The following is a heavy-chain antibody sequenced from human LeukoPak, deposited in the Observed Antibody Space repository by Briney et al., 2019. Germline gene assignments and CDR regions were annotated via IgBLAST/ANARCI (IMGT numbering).Heavy chain of an antibody. J-gene: IGHJ4*02. CDR3: ARMGGTTILIDY. CDR1: GYSISTGYY. D-gene: IGHD1/OR15-1a*01. V-gene: IGHV4-38-2*01. CDR2: TYHSGST. Sequence: SETLSLICVVSGYSISTGYYWGWIRPPPGEGLELIGSTYHSGSTYYNPSLMSRVTISVDTSKNQFSLRLSSVTAADTAVYYCARMGGTTILIDYWGQGTLVTVSS.